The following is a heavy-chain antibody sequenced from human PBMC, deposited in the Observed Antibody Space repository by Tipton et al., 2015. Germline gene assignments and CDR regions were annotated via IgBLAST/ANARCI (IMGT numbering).Heavy chain of an antibody. CDR1: GFSFRHYR. V-gene: IGHV3-74*03. J-gene: IGHJ4*02. D-gene: IGHD4-17*01. CDR3: ARDRYGDLDY. Sequence: SLRLSCAASGFSFRHYRMHWARQAPGKGLVWVSRIDSDESSTTYADSVRGRFTISRDNAKNTLYLQMSSLRAEDTAVYYCARDRYGDLDYWGQGTLVTVSS. CDR2: IDSDESST.